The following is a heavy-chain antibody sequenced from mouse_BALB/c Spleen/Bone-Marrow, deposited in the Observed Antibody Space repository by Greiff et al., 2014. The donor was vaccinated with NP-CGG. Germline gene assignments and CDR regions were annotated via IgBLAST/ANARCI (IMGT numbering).Heavy chain of an antibody. CDR3: ARSGYVGNYPYFDY. V-gene: IGHV1-66*01. CDR2: IFPGSGNT. J-gene: IGHJ2*01. CDR1: GYSFTSYY. D-gene: IGHD2-1*01. Sequence: VQLVESGPELVKAGASVKISCKASGYSFTSYYIHWVKQRPGQGLEWIGWIFPGSGNTKYNEKFKGKATLTADTSSSTAYMQLSSLTSEDSAVYFCARSGYVGNYPYFDYWGQGTTLTVSS.